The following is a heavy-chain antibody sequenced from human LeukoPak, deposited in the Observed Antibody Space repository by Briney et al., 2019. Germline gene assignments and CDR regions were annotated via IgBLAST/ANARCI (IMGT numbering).Heavy chain of an antibody. CDR1: GFTFSSYT. D-gene: IGHD6-19*01. CDR2: ITTSDGNT. CDR3: AKDHSSGWYYFDY. J-gene: IGHJ4*02. V-gene: IGHV3-23*01. Sequence: PGGSLRLSCAASGFTFSSYTMSWVRQAPGKGLEWASTITTSDGNTYYADSVKGRFTISRDNSKNTLYLQMNSLRAEDTAVYYCAKDHSSGWYYFDYWGQGTLVTVSS.